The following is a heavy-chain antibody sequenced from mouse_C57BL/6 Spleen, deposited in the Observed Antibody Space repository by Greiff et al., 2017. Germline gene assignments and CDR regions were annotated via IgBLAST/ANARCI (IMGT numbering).Heavy chain of an antibody. Sequence: VQLQQPGAELVRPGSSVKLSCKASGYTFTSYWMHWVKQRPIQGLEWIGNIDPSDSETHYNQKFKDKSTLTVGKSSSTAYMQLSRLTSEVSAVYYCARWGYDGYYPFYAMYYWGQGTSVTVSS. D-gene: IGHD2-3*01. J-gene: IGHJ4*01. CDR3: ARWGYDGYYPFYAMYY. CDR2: IDPSDSET. CDR1: GYTFTSYW. V-gene: IGHV1-52*01.